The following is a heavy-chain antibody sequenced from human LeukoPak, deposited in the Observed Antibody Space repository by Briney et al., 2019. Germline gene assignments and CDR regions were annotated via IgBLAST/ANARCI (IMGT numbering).Heavy chain of an antibody. Sequence: GGSLRLSCADSGFTVSSNYMSWVRQAPGKGLEWVSVIYSGVTTYYADSVLGRFTISRDNSKNTLYLQMNSLRAEDTAVYYCARGLDSSGGGYYFDYWGQGTLVTVSS. D-gene: IGHD3-10*01. CDR3: ARGLDSSGGGYYFDY. CDR1: GFTVSSNY. J-gene: IGHJ4*02. V-gene: IGHV3-53*01. CDR2: IYSGVTT.